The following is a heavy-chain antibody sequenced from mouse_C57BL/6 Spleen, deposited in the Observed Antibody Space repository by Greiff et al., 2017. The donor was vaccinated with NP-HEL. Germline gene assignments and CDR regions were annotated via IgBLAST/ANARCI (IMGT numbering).Heavy chain of an antibody. J-gene: IGHJ1*03. CDR3: ARVYYGNAFDV. D-gene: IGHD2-1*01. V-gene: IGHV1-52*01. CDR2: IDPSDSET. CDR1: GYTFTSYW. Sequence: VQLQQSGAELVRPGSSVKLSCKASGYTFTSYWMHWVKQRPIQGLEWIGNIDPSDSETHYNQKFKDKATLTVDKSSSTAYMQLSSLTSEDSAVYDCARVYYGNAFDVWGKGTTVTVSS.